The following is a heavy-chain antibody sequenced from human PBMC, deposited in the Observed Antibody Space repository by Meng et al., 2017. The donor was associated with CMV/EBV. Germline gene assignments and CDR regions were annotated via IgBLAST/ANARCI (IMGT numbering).Heavy chain of an antibody. Sequence: ASVKVSCKASGYTFTGYYMHWVRHAPGQRLEWMGWVNPNSGGTNYAQKFQGRVTMTRDTSISTAYMERSRLRSDDTAVYYCASTDVVGEDYYYGMDVWGQGTTVTVSS. CDR2: VNPNSGGT. CDR1: GYTFTGYY. V-gene: IGHV1-2*02. J-gene: IGHJ6*02. D-gene: IGHD3-16*01. CDR3: ASTDVVGEDYYYGMDV.